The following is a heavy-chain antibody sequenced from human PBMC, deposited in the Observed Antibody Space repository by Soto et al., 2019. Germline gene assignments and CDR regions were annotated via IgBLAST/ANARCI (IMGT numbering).Heavy chain of an antibody. CDR1: GGTFSSYA. CDR2: IIPIFGTA. Sequence: ASVKVSCKASGGTFSSYAISWVRQAPGQGLEWMGGIIPIFGTANYAQKFQGRVTITADESTSTAYMELSSLRSEDTALYYCARAYDSSGYFHYYYYGMDVWGQGTTVTVSS. J-gene: IGHJ6*02. V-gene: IGHV1-69*13. D-gene: IGHD3-22*01. CDR3: ARAYDSSGYFHYYYYGMDV.